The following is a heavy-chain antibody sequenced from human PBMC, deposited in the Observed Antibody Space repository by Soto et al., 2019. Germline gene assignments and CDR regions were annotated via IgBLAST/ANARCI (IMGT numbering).Heavy chain of an antibody. Sequence: PSETLSLTCTVSGGSISSGGYYWSWIRQHPGKGLEWIGYIYYSGSTYYNPSLKSRVTISVDTSKNQFSLKLSSVTAADTAVYYCARGITGTATYYFDYWGQGTLVTVSS. CDR3: ARGITGTATYYFDY. J-gene: IGHJ4*02. V-gene: IGHV4-31*03. D-gene: IGHD1-20*01. CDR2: IYYSGST. CDR1: GGSISSGGYY.